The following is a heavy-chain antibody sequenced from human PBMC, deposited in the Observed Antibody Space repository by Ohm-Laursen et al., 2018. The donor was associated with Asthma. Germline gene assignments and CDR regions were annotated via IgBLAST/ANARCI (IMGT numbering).Heavy chain of an antibody. D-gene: IGHD3-10*01. Sequence: SLRLSCAASGFTITNYWMHWVRQAPGKGLVWVSRINGDGGIKSYAASVKGRFTISRDDAKSTVYLQMNSLRVDDTAVYYCAYEFGGSGDYWGQGTLVTVSS. CDR3: AYEFGGSGDY. CDR1: GFTITNYW. V-gene: IGHV3-74*01. CDR2: INGDGGIK. J-gene: IGHJ4*02.